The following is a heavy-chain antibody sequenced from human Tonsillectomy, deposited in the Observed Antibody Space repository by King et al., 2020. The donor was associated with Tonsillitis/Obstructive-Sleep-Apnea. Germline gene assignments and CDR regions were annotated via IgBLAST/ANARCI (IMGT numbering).Heavy chain of an antibody. V-gene: IGHV4-59*08. CDR1: GGSISSYY. CDR2: IYYSGST. Sequence: VQLQESGPGLVKPSETLSLTCTVSGGSISSYYWSWIRQPPGKGLEWIGYIYYSGSTNYNPSLKSRVTISVDTSKNQFSLKLSSVTAADTAVYYCARHSPSYCSSTSCPFDLWGRGTLVTVSS. J-gene: IGHJ2*01. D-gene: IGHD2-2*01. CDR3: ARHSPSYCSSTSCPFDL.